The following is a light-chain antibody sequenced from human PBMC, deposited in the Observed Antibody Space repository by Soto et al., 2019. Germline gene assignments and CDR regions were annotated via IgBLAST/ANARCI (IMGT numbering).Light chain of an antibody. V-gene: IGLV3-1*01. J-gene: IGLJ2*01. CDR3: QAWDSNTLV. CDR2: QDT. Sequence: ELTQPPSVSVSPGQTATITCSGDKLGDKYACWYQQKPGQSPVVVIYQDTKRPSGIPERFSGSNSGNTATLTISGTQAMDEADYYCQAWDSNTLVFGGGTKLTVL. CDR1: KLGDKY.